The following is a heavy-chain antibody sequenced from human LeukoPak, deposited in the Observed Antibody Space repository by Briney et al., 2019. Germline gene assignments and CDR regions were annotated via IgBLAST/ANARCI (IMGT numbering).Heavy chain of an antibody. Sequence: GSSVKVSCKASGGTFSSYAINWVRQAPGQGLEWMGRIIPILGIANYAQKFQGRVTITADKSTSTASMELSSLRSEDTAVYYCARGGFTYYYDSSGYFHWGQGTLVTVSS. CDR3: ARGGFTYYYDSSGYFH. CDR2: IIPILGIA. CDR1: GGTFSSYA. V-gene: IGHV1-69*04. J-gene: IGHJ4*02. D-gene: IGHD3-22*01.